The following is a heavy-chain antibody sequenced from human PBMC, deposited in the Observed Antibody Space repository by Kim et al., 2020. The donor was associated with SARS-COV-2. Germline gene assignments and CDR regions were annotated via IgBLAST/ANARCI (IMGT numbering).Heavy chain of an antibody. V-gene: IGHV3-13*01. CDR2: IRSAGDT. Sequence: GGSLRLSCAASGFIFNIYDMHWVRQPTGKGLEWVSSIRSAGDTYYLGSLKGRFTISRENAKNSLYLQMNRLTAAGTAVYYCARAGSGWSFDSWGPGTMVTVSS. CDR1: GFIFNIYD. CDR3: ARAGSGWSFDS. D-gene: IGHD6-13*01. J-gene: IGHJ4*02.